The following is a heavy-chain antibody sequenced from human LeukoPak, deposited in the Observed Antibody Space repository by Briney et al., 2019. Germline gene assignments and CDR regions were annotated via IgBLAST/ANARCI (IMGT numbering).Heavy chain of an antibody. CDR3: ARGAGPRLLNYFDY. CDR1: GFTFDDYG. CDR2: VNWTGGTA. J-gene: IGHJ4*02. Sequence: GGSLRLSCAASGFTFDDYGMSWVRQAPGKGPEWVSGVNWTGGTAGYLDSVKGRFTISRDNAKNSLYLQMNSLRAEDTALYYCARGAGPRLLNYFDYWGQGTLVTVSS. D-gene: IGHD2/OR15-2a*01. V-gene: IGHV3-20*04.